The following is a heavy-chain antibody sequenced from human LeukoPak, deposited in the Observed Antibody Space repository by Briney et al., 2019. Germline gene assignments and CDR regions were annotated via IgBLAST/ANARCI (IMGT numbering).Heavy chain of an antibody. D-gene: IGHD4-11*01. Sequence: PGGSLRLSCAASGFTVSNNYMSWVRRAAGKGLEWVGIIRSKLYGETTEYAASVKGRFTISRDDDKSIAFLQLNSLKTEDTAVYYCTRAGNDYNNYQSPYWGQGTLVTVAS. V-gene: IGHV3-49*04. J-gene: IGHJ4*02. CDR2: IRSKLYGETT. CDR3: TRAGNDYNNYQSPY. CDR1: GFTVSNNY.